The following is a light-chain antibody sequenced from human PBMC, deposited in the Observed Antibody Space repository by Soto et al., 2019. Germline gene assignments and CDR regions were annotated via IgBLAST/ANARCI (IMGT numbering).Light chain of an antibody. CDR3: QQYNNWWT. Sequence: EVVMTQSPATLSVSSGGRATLSCRASQSISDTLAWYQQKPGQAPRLLIHGASTRATGFPARFSGSGSGTDFTLTISSLQSEDFAVYYCQQYNNWWTFGQGTKVDI. CDR1: QSISDT. J-gene: IGKJ1*01. V-gene: IGKV3-15*01. CDR2: GAS.